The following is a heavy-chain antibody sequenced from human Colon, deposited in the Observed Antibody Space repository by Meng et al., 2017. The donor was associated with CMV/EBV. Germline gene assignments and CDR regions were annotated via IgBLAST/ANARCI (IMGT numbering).Heavy chain of an antibody. CDR3: ARPARGSTNYY. Sequence: GGSLRLSCTVSGFTFGDYAMSWVRQAPGKGLEWVGFIRSKNYGGAPEYAASVKGRFTISRDDSKSIAHLQMNSLKTEDTAVYYCARPARGSTNYYWGQGTLVTVSS. CDR2: IRSKNYGGAP. CDR1: GFTFGDYA. J-gene: IGHJ4*02. V-gene: IGHV3-49*04. D-gene: IGHD6-13*01.